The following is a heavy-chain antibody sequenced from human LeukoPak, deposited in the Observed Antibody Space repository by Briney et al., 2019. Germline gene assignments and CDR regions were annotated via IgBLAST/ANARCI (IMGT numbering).Heavy chain of an antibody. CDR3: AQKGGTDH. V-gene: IGHV3-48*02. D-gene: IGHD2-15*01. J-gene: IGHJ4*02. CDR2: TSSSSSAI. CDR1: GFTFSRFG. Sequence: GGSLRLSCAASGFTFSRFGMNWVRQAPGKGLEWISYTSSSSSAIYYADSVKGRFTISRDNAKNSLYLQMNSLRDEDTAVYYCAQKGGTDHWGQGTLVTVSS.